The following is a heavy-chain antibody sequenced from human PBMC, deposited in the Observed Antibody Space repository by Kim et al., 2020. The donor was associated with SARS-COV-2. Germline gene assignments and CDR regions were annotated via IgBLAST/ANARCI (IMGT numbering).Heavy chain of an antibody. CDR2: ISSSSSYI. D-gene: IGHD3-10*01. CDR3: VRDERYYGSNCWFDH. V-gene: IGHV3-21*01. Sequence: GGSLRLSCAASGFTFSSYSMNWVRQAPGKGLEWVSSISSSSSYIYYAASVKGLFTTARDNAKNSLYLQMNSMRAEDTAVYYCVRDERYYGSNCWFDHWGQGTLVTVSS. CDR1: GFTFSSYS. J-gene: IGHJ5*02.